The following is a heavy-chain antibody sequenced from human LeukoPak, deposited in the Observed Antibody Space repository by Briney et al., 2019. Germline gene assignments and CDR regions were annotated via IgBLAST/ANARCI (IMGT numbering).Heavy chain of an antibody. CDR2: IYYSGST. CDR1: GGSISSSSYY. V-gene: IGHV4-39*07. CDR3: ARLRGNYDFWSGYYTAGGSYYFDY. J-gene: IGHJ4*02. Sequence: PSETLSLTCTVSGGSISSSSYYWGWIRQPPGKGLEWIGSIYYSGSTYYNPSLKSRVTISVDTSKNQFSLKLSSVTAADTAVYYCARLRGNYDFWSGYYTAGGSYYFDYWGQGTLVTVSS. D-gene: IGHD3-3*01.